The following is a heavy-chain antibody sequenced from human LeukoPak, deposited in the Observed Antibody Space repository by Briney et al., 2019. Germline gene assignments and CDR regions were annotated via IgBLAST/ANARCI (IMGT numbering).Heavy chain of an antibody. V-gene: IGHV4-34*01. CDR1: GGSFSGYY. D-gene: IGHD3-22*01. Sequence: PSETLSLTCAVYGGSFSGYYWSLIRQPPGKGLEWIGEINHSGSTNYNPSLKSRVTISVDTSKNQFSLKLSSVTAADTAVYYCARGHHYYDSSGSLDYWGQGTLVTVSS. CDR3: ARGHHYYDSSGSLDY. J-gene: IGHJ4*02. CDR2: INHSGST.